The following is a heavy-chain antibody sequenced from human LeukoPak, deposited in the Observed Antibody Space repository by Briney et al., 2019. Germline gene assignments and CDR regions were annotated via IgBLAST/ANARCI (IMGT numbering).Heavy chain of an antibody. CDR1: GFTSSSYG. CDR3: AKLGSVVVPAAPFDY. CDR2: ISYDGSNK. J-gene: IGHJ4*02. Sequence: GRSLRLSCAASGFTSSSYGMHWVRQAPGKGLEWVAVISYDGSNKYYADSVKGRFTISRDNSKNTLYLQMNSLRAEDTAVYYCAKLGSVVVPAAPFDYWGQGTLVTVSS. D-gene: IGHD2-2*01. V-gene: IGHV3-30*18.